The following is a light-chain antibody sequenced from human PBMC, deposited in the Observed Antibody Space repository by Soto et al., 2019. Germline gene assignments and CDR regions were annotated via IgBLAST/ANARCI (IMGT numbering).Light chain of an antibody. CDR2: DVT. CDR1: SSDVGGFNY. V-gene: IGLV2-14*01. Sequence: QSALTQPASVSGSPGQSITISCTGTSSDVGGFNYVCWYQQHPGKAPKLIIYDVTNRPSGVSNRFPGSKSVNTASLSISCRQAEDEADYYCSSYTPSGTLVFGGGTKVTVL. CDR3: SSYTPSGTLV. J-gene: IGLJ2*01.